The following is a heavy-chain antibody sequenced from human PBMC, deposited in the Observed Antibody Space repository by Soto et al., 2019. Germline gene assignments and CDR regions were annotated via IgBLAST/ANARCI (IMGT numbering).Heavy chain of an antibody. CDR3: ARGGRGSGLYFLYYFDL. CDR1: AGSLSNYY. CDR2: IYHTGST. D-gene: IGHD3-16*01. V-gene: IGHV4-59*01. J-gene: IGHJ4*02. Sequence: PSETLSLTCSVSAGSLSNYYWTWIRQSPGKGLEWIGEIYHTGSTKYNPSLKSRVAISVDMSKTQFSLTLSSVTPADTAVYYCARGGRGSGLYFLYYFDLWGQGTLVTAPQ.